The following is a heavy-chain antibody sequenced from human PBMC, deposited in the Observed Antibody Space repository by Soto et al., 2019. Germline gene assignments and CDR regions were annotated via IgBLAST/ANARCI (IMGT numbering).Heavy chain of an antibody. CDR2: INAGNGNT. V-gene: IGHV1-3*01. Sequence: ASVNVSCKASGYTFTSYSIHWGRQAPGQRLEWMGWINAGNGNTKYSQKFQGRVTITRDTSASTAYMELSSLRSEDTAVYYCARDRVVAAATRPVYYYYGMDVWGQGTTVTVSS. CDR1: GYTFTSYS. CDR3: ARDRVVAAATRPVYYYYGMDV. J-gene: IGHJ6*02. D-gene: IGHD6-13*01.